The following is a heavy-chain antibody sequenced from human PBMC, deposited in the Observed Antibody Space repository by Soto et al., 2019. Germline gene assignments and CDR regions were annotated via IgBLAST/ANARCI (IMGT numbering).Heavy chain of an antibody. CDR2: INHSGTT. J-gene: IGHJ5*02. CDR1: GASFSGFY. D-gene: IGHD4-17*01. Sequence: QVELQQWGAGLLKPSETLSLTCADNGASFSGFYWSWIRQPPGKGLEWIGEINHSGTTNYNPSLKSRVTISVDTSKNQFSLKLSSVTAADTAVYYCARVGVRDGDYGVSRFDPWGQGTLVTVSS. V-gene: IGHV4-34*01. CDR3: ARVGVRDGDYGVSRFDP.